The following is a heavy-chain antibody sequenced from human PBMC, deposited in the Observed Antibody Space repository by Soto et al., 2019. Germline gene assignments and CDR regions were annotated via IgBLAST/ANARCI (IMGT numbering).Heavy chain of an antibody. V-gene: IGHV1-18*01. CDR3: TREVTAPYFYSAIDA. CDR2: INTQNGNT. Sequence: QVQLEQSAPEVKKPGASVKVSCKASGYTFTTYGISWVRQAPGQGLEWLGWINTQNGNTNYAQNLQGRVIMTADTPTSTAYMELRSLTSAATAIYYCTREVTAPYFYSAIDAWPQGTPVTVSS. J-gene: IGHJ6*02. D-gene: IGHD2-21*02. CDR1: GYTFTTYG.